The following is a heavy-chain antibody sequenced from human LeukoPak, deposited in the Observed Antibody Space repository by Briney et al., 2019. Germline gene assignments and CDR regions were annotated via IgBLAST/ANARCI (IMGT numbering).Heavy chain of an antibody. D-gene: IGHD6-13*01. CDR1: GGSFSGYY. V-gene: IGHV4-34*01. Sequence: SETLSLTCAVYGGSFSGYYWSWIRQPPGKGLEWIGEINHSGSTSYNPSLKSRVTISVDTSKNQFSLKLSSVTAADTAVYYCARVGIAAAGTILWGQGTLVTVSS. CDR3: ARVGIAAAGTIL. J-gene: IGHJ4*02. CDR2: INHSGST.